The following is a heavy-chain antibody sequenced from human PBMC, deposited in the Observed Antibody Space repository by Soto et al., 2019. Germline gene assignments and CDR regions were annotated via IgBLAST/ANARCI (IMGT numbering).Heavy chain of an antibody. D-gene: IGHD4-17*01. CDR3: TRGFTVTGAYYGMDV. CDR2: IDTAGET. V-gene: IGHV3-13*04. J-gene: IGHJ6*02. Sequence: QLVESGGGLVQPGGSLRLSCIASGFTFRTYDMHWVRQGTGGGLEWVSDIDTAGETRYRGSVKGRFTISRENAKNSWYLQMNSLRAGDTGVYYCTRGFTVTGAYYGMDVWGQGTTVTVSS. CDR1: GFTFRTYD.